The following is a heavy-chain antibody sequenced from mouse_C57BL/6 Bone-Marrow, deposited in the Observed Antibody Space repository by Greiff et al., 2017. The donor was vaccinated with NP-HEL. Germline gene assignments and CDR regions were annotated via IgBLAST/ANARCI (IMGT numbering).Heavy chain of an antibody. J-gene: IGHJ2*01. D-gene: IGHD1-1*01. V-gene: IGHV1-42*01. CDR3: ARRDYYGSSYFDY. Sequence: VQLQQSGPELVKPGASVKISCKASGYSFTGYYMNWVKQSPEKSLEWIGEINPSTGGTTYNQKFKAKATLTVDTSSSTAYMQLKSLTSEDSAVYYCARRDYYGSSYFDYWGQGTTLTVSS. CDR2: INPSTGGT. CDR1: GYSFTGYY.